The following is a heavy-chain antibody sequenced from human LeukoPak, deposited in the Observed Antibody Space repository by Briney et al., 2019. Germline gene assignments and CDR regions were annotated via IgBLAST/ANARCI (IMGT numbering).Heavy chain of an antibody. J-gene: IGHJ4*02. D-gene: IGHD2-2*01. V-gene: IGHV3-23*01. CDR3: AKGVYANFFDY. Sequence: GGSLRLSCAASGFTFSSYAMSWVRQAPGKGLEWVSTISGSGDATYYADSVKGRFTISRDNSKNTLYLQMNSLRAEDTAVYYCAKGVYANFFDYWGQGTLVIVSS. CDR1: GFTFSSYA. CDR2: ISGSGDAT.